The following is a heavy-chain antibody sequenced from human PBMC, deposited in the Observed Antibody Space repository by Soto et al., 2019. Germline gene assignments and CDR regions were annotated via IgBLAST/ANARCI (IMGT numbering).Heavy chain of an antibody. V-gene: IGHV4-34*01. D-gene: IGHD4-17*01. Sequence: QVHLQQWGAGLLKPSETLSLTCAVYGGSFGYDYWTWIRQPPGKGLEWVGEIKESGSTNYNPSLKSRVTISIDTYKNQFSLKVNSVTAADTAIYYCARGLTTVYLMRRYYPFDIWGQGTKVTVSS. J-gene: IGHJ3*02. CDR1: GGSFGYDY. CDR3: ARGLTTVYLMRRYYPFDI. CDR2: IKESGST.